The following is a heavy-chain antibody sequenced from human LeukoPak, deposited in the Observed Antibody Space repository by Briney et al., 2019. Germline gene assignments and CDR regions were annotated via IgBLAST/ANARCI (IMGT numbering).Heavy chain of an antibody. CDR2: IYYSGST. Sequence: SQTLSLTCTVSGGSISSGDYYWSWIRQPPGKGLEWIGYIYYSGSTYYNPSLKSRVTISVDTSKNQFSLKLSSVTAVDTAVYYCAILYYDFWSGPFFDYWGQGTLVTVSS. CDR3: AILYYDFWSGPFFDY. J-gene: IGHJ4*02. D-gene: IGHD3-3*01. CDR1: GGSISSGDYY. V-gene: IGHV4-30-4*08.